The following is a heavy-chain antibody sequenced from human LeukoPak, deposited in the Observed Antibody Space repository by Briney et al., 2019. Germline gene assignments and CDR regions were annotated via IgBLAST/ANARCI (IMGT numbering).Heavy chain of an antibody. D-gene: IGHD2-21*01. Sequence: GGSLRLSCAASGFTFSNAWMSWVRQAPGKGLEWVGRIKSKTDGGTTDYAAPVKGRFTISRDDSKNTLYLQMNSLKTEDTAVYYCTTTPYVSPYCGGDCYSLWGQGTLVTVSS. CDR3: TTTPYVSPYCGGDCYSL. CDR2: IKSKTDGGTT. V-gene: IGHV3-15*01. CDR1: GFTFSNAW. J-gene: IGHJ4*02.